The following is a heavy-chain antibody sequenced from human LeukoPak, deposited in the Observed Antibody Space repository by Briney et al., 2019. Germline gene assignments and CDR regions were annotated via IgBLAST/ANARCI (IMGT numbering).Heavy chain of an antibody. CDR2: IYSGGST. V-gene: IGHV3-53*01. Sequence: GGSLRLSCAASGFTFSSYAMSWVRQAPGKGLEWVSVIYSGGSTYYADSVKGRFTISRDNSKNTLYLQMNSLRAEDTAVYYCARVGYYENWFDPWGQGTLVTVSS. CDR3: ARVGYYENWFDP. CDR1: GFTFSSYA. J-gene: IGHJ5*02. D-gene: IGHD2/OR15-2a*01.